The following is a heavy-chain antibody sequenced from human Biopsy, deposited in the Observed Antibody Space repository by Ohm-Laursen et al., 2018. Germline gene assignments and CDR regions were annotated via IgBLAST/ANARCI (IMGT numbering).Heavy chain of an antibody. CDR3: ARMPHFDY. J-gene: IGHJ4*02. Sequence: TLSLTCTVSRDSISNYYWTWTRQSPGKGLEWIGYIYYTGSTNYNPSVKSRVTISVDTSKNQFSLRLIYVTAADTAVYYCARMPHFDYWGQGILVTVSS. CDR1: RDSISNYY. D-gene: IGHD2-2*01. CDR2: IYYTGST. V-gene: IGHV4-59*01.